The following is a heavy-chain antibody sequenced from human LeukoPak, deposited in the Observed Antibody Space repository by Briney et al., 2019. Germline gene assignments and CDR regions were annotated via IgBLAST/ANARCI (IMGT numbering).Heavy chain of an antibody. CDR1: GFTFGSYS. CDR2: ISSSSSYI. D-gene: IGHD3-10*02. J-gene: IGHJ4*02. CDR3: AKDVRGGDPTIEPTDH. V-gene: IGHV3-21*01. Sequence: GGSLRLSCAASGFTFGSYSMNWVRQAPGKGLEWVSSISSSSSYIYYADSVKGRFTISRDNAKNSLYLQMNSLRAEDTAVYYCAKDVRGGDPTIEPTDHWGQGTLVIVSS.